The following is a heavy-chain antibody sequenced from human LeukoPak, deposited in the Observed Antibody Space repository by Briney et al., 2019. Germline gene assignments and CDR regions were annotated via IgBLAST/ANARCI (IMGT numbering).Heavy chain of an antibody. CDR3: AKDPRYCSSTSCYVGTNY. CDR1: GFTFSSYA. Sequence: GGSLRLSCAASGFTFSSYAMRWVRQAPGKGVEGVSAISGSGGSTYYADSVKGGFTISRDNSKNTLYLQMNSLRAEDTAVYYCAKDPRYCSSTSCYVGTNYWGQGTLVTVSS. V-gene: IGHV3-23*01. CDR2: ISGSGGST. D-gene: IGHD2-2*01. J-gene: IGHJ4*02.